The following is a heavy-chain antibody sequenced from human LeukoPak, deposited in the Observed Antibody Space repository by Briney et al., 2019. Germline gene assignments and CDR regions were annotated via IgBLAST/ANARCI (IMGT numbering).Heavy chain of an antibody. J-gene: IGHJ5*02. V-gene: IGHV3-30*04. D-gene: IGHD6-19*01. CDR1: GFTFSSYA. Sequence: GGSLRLSCAASGFTFSSYAMHWVRQAPGKGLEWVAVISYDGSNKYYADSVKGRFTISRDNSKNTLYLQMNSLRAEDTAVYYCATPARGGSALPWGQGTLVTVSS. CDR2: ISYDGSNK. CDR3: ATPARGGSALP.